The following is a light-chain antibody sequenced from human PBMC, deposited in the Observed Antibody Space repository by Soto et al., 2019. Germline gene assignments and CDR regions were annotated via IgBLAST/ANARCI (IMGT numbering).Light chain of an antibody. V-gene: IGLV2-14*01. CDR3: SSYRSSDTVL. J-gene: IGLJ2*01. Sequence: QSALTQPASVSGSPGQSITISCTGTSSDVGGYNYVSWYQQHPGKVPKLMIYVVSNRPSGVSDRFFGSKSGNTASLTISGLQAEDEADYYCSSYRSSDTVLFGGGTQLTVL. CDR1: SSDVGGYNY. CDR2: VVS.